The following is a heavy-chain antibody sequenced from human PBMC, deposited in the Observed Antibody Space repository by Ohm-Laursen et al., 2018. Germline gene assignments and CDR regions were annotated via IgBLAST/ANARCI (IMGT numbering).Heavy chain of an antibody. J-gene: IGHJ4*02. Sequence: GSLRLSCSSTGFTFSITGMTWVRQAPGKGLEWVSGISVSGSSTDYADSVKSRFTISRDNSKNTLYLQMNSLRAEDTAVYYCAKGATDVDYWGQGTLVTVSS. CDR3: AKGATDVDY. CDR1: GFTFSITG. V-gene: IGHV3-23*01. D-gene: IGHD2-21*02. CDR2: ISVSGSST.